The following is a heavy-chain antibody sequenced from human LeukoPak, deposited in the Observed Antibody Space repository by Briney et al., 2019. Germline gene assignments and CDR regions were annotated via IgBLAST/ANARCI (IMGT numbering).Heavy chain of an antibody. Sequence: SETLSLTCTVSGGSISSSSYYWGWIRQPPGKGLEWIGSIYYSGSTYYNPSLKSRVTISVDTSKNQFSLKLSSVTAADTAVYYCARLGDSSSWINWFDPWGQGTLVTVSS. D-gene: IGHD6-13*01. V-gene: IGHV4-39*01. CDR3: ARLGDSSSWINWFDP. J-gene: IGHJ5*02. CDR2: IYYSGST. CDR1: GGSISSSSYY.